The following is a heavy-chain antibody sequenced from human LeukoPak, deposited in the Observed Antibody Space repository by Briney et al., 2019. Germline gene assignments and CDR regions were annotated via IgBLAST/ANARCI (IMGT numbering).Heavy chain of an antibody. V-gene: IGHV1-46*01. D-gene: IGHD6-13*01. CDR2: INPNNNAA. CDR3: AREHSDSALDY. J-gene: IGHJ4*02. CDR1: GYTFSSKY. Sequence: ASVKVSCKGSGYTFSSKYLHWVRQAPGRGLEWMGIINPNNNAATYAQKFKGRVTMTADISTNTVYMEVSSLRSEDTAVYFCAREHSDSALDYWSQGTLVTVSS.